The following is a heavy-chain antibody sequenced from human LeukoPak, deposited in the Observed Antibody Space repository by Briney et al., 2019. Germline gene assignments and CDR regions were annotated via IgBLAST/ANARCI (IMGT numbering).Heavy chain of an antibody. CDR1: GGSISSGGYY. J-gene: IGHJ4*02. D-gene: IGHD2-15*01. CDR3: AREGLLRGFDY. Sequence: SQTLSLTCTVSGGSISSGGYYWSWIRQPPGKGLEWIGYIYHSGSTYYNPSLKSRVTISVDRSKNQFSLKLSSVTAADTAVYHCAREGLLRGFDYWGQGTLVTVSS. CDR2: IYHSGST. V-gene: IGHV4-30-2*01.